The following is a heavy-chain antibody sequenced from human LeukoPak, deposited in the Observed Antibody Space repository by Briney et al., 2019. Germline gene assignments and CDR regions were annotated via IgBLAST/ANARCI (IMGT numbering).Heavy chain of an antibody. CDR1: GYTFTSYG. Sequence: ASVKVSCKASGYTFTSYGISWVRQAPGQGLEWMGWISAYNGNTNYAQKLQGRVTRTTDTSTSTAYMELRSLRSDDTAVYYCAKDCSSTSCYPGYYYYYYMDVWGKGTTVTVSS. J-gene: IGHJ6*03. V-gene: IGHV1-18*01. CDR2: ISAYNGNT. D-gene: IGHD2-2*01. CDR3: AKDCSSTSCYPGYYYYYYMDV.